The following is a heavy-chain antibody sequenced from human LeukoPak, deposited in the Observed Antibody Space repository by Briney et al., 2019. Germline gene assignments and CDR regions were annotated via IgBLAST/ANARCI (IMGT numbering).Heavy chain of an antibody. CDR2: IYYSGST. CDR1: GGSISSGGYY. Sequence: SQTLSLTCTVSGGSISSGGYYWSWIRQHPGKGLEWIGYIYYSGSTYYNPSLKSRVTISVDTSKNQFSLKLSSVTAADTAVYHCARRPNSWNWFDPWGQGTLVTVSS. J-gene: IGHJ5*02. D-gene: IGHD2-15*01. V-gene: IGHV4-31*03. CDR3: ARRPNSWNWFDP.